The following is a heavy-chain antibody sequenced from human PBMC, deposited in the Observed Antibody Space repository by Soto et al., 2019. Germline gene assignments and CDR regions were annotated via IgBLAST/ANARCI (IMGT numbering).Heavy chain of an antibody. CDR3: ARDQGTVSFDL. Sequence: PGGSLRLSFAASGFTFSSYSMNWVRQAPGKGLEWVSSISSSSSYIYYADSVKGRFTISRDNAKISLYLQMNSLRAEDTAVYYCARDQGTVSFDLWGRGTLVTVSS. V-gene: IGHV3-21*01. D-gene: IGHD1-7*01. J-gene: IGHJ2*01. CDR2: ISSSSSYI. CDR1: GFTFSSYS.